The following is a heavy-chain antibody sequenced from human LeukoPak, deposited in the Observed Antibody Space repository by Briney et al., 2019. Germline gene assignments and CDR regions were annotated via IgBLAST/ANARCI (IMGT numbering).Heavy chain of an antibody. CDR2: IYTSGST. D-gene: IGHD6-13*01. J-gene: IGHJ3*02. V-gene: IGHV4-4*07. CDR3: ARDGQGAGSSWYPIRAFDI. CDR1: GGSISSYY. Sequence: SETLSLTCTVSGGSISSYYWNWIRQPAGKGLEWIGRIYTSGSTNYNPSLKSRVTMSVDTSKNQFSLKLSSVTAADTAVYYCARDGQGAGSSWYPIRAFDIWGQGTMVTVSS.